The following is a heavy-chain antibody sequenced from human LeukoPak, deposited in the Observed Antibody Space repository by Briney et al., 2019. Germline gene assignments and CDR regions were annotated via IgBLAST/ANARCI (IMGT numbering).Heavy chain of an antibody. CDR2: IYYSGST. Sequence: PSETLSLSCTVSGGSISSYYWSWIRQPPGKGLEWIGYIYYSGSTNYNPSLKSRVTISVDTSKNQFSLKLSSVTAADTAVYYCARGPPPSCSGGSSLEWWFDPWGQGTLVTVSS. D-gene: IGHD2-15*01. V-gene: IGHV4-59*01. CDR3: ARGPPPSCSGGSSLEWWFDP. J-gene: IGHJ5*02. CDR1: GGSISSYY.